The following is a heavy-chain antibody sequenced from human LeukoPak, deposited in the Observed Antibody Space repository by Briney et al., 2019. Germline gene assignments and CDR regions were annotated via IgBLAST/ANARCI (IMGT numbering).Heavy chain of an antibody. CDR3: ARGAEGYYDSSGSIDY. Sequence: GASVKVSCKASGYTFTDYYMYWVRQAPGQGLEWMGWINPNSGGTKYAKKFQGRVTMTRDTSISTAYMELSRLRSDDTAVYYCARGAEGYYDSSGSIDYWGQGTLVTVSS. V-gene: IGHV1-2*02. J-gene: IGHJ4*02. CDR2: INPNSGGT. CDR1: GYTFTDYY. D-gene: IGHD3-22*01.